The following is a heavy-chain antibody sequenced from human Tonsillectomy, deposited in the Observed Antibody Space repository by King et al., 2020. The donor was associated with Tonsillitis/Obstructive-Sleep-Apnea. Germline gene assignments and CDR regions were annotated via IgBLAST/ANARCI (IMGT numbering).Heavy chain of an antibody. CDR1: GFSLSTSGVG. D-gene: IGHD3-3*01. V-gene: IGHV2-5*02. J-gene: IGHJ1*01. Sequence: TLKESGPTLVKPTQTLTLTCTFSGFSLSTSGVGVGWIRQPPGKALEWLALIFWDDGKRYSPSLKSRLTITKDPSKNQVVLTMTNMDPVDTATYYCAHRVGAKYFQNWGQGTLITVSS. CDR3: AHRVGAKYFQN. CDR2: IFWDDGK.